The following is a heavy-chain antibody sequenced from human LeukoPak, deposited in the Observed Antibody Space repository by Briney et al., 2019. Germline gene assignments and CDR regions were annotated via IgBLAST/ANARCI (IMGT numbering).Heavy chain of an antibody. V-gene: IGHV4-34*01. CDR3: ARSAQAYFDY. D-gene: IGHD4/OR15-4a*01. Sequence: PETLSLTCAVYGGSFSGYYWSWIRQPPGKGLEWIGEINHSGSTNYNPSLKSRVTISVDTSKNQFSLKLSSVTAADTAVYYCARSAQAYFDYWGQGTLVTVSS. CDR1: GGSFSGYY. CDR2: INHSGST. J-gene: IGHJ4*02.